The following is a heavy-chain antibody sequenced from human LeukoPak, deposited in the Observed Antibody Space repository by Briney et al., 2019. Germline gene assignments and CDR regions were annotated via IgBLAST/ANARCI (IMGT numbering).Heavy chain of an antibody. V-gene: IGHV3-21*01. J-gene: IGHJ4*02. Sequence: GGSLRLSCTASGFNFSDYSINWVRQAPGKGLEWVSSISSSSSYIYYADSVKGRFTISRDNAKNSLYLQMNSLRAEDTAVYYCARGGTYTVDYWGQGTLVTVSS. CDR2: ISSSSSYI. CDR3: ARGGTYTVDY. CDR1: GFNFSDYS. D-gene: IGHD3/OR15-3a*01.